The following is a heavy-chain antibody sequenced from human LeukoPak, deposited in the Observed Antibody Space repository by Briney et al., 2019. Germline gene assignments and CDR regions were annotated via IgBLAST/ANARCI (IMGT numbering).Heavy chain of an antibody. CDR3: AKVIGYSYGYPFDY. Sequence: GGSLRLSCTASGFTFSSYAMSWVRQAPGKGLEWVSAISGSGGSTYYADSVKGRFTISRDNSKDTLYLQMNSLRAEDTAVYYCAKVIGYSYGYPFDYWGQGTLVTVSS. CDR1: GFTFSSYA. V-gene: IGHV3-23*01. CDR2: ISGSGGST. J-gene: IGHJ4*02. D-gene: IGHD5-18*01.